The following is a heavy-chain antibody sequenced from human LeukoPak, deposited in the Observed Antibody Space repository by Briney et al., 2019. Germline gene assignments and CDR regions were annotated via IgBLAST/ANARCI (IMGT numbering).Heavy chain of an antibody. CDR2: IRYDGSNN. V-gene: IGHV3-30*02. D-gene: IGHD6-25*01. CDR3: AKVGIQANPQRAFDY. CDR1: GFTFSSYG. Sequence: PGGSLRLSCAASGFTFSSYGMHWVRQAPGKGLEWVAFIRYDGSNNYYADSVKGRFTISRDNSKNTLYLQMNSLRAEDTAVYYCAKVGIQANPQRAFDYWGQGTLVTVSS. J-gene: IGHJ4*02.